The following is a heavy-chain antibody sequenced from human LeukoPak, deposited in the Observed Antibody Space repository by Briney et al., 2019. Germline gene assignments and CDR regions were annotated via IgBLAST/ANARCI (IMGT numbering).Heavy chain of an antibody. V-gene: IGHV3-33*01. CDR2: IYNDGNKK. D-gene: IGHD2-15*01. J-gene: IGHJ5*02. Sequence: GGSLRLSCAASGFTFSTYGMHWVRQAPGKGLEWVAVIYNDGNKKYDADSVKGRFTISRDNSKNTLYLQMNNLRVEDTAVYYCARSCGTCSIDPWGQGTLVTVSS. CDR3: ARSCGTCSIDP. CDR1: GFTFSTYG.